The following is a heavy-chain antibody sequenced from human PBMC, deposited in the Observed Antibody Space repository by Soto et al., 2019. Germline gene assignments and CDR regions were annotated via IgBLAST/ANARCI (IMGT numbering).Heavy chain of an antibody. Sequence: QVQLQESGPGLVKPSQTLSLTCTVSGGSISRVDYYWRWGRQPPGKGLEWIGYIYYSGSTYYNPSLKSRVTISVATSKNKFSLKLSSVTAADTAVYYCARDSNLMVRGYYYYYYGMDVWGQGTTVTVSS. CDR1: GGSISRVDYY. D-gene: IGHD3-10*01. CDR3: ARDSNLMVRGYYYYYYGMDV. CDR2: IYYSGST. J-gene: IGHJ6*02. V-gene: IGHV4-30-4*01.